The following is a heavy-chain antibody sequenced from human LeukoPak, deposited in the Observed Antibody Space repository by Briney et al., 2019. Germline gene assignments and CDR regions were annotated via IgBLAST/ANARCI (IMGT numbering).Heavy chain of an antibody. J-gene: IGHJ6*02. CDR1: GGSISSSSYY. V-gene: IGHV4-39*01. CDR3: ARSRIMDV. Sequence: SETLSLTCTVSGGSISSSSYYWGWIRQPPGKGLEWIGSIYYSGSTYYNPSLKSRVTISVDTSKNQFSLKLSSVTAADTAVYYCARSRIMDVWGQGTTVTVSS. CDR2: IYYSGST.